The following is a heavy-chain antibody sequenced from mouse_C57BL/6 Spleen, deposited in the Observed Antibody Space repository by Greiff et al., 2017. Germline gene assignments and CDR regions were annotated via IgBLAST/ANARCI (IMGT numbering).Heavy chain of an antibody. CDR2: IDPSDSET. CDR3: SSDYCGSSSFDY. Sequence: QVQLQQPGAELVRPGSSVKLSCKASGYTFTSYWMHWVKQRPIQGLEWIGNIDPSDSETHYNQKFKDKATLTVDKSSSTAYMQLSSLTSEDSAVYSCSSDYCGSSSFDYWGQGTTLTVSS. CDR1: GYTFTSYW. D-gene: IGHD1-1*01. V-gene: IGHV1-52*01. J-gene: IGHJ2*01.